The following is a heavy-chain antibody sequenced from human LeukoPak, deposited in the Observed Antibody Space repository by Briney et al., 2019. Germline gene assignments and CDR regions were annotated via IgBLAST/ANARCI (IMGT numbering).Heavy chain of an antibody. D-gene: IGHD6-19*01. CDR3: ARDQSDSSGWFGDAFDI. J-gene: IGHJ3*02. CDR2: IYYSGST. Sequence: SETLSLTCTVSGGSISDYYWSWIRQPPGKGLEWIAYIYYSGSTSYNPSLKSRVTISVDTSKNQFSLKLSSVTAADTAVYYCARDQSDSSGWFGDAFDIWGQGTMVTVSS. V-gene: IGHV4-59*01. CDR1: GGSISDYY.